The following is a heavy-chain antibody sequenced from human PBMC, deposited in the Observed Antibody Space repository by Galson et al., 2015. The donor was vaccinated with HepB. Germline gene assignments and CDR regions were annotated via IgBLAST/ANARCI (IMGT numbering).Heavy chain of an antibody. D-gene: IGHD3-10*01. V-gene: IGHV4-34*01. CDR1: GGSFSGYY. CDR2: INHSGST. CDR3: ARGPSIGGSYYKY. Sequence: ETLSLTCAVYGGSFSGYYWSWIRQPPGKGLEWIGEINHSGSTNYNPSLKSRVTISVDTSKNQFSLKLSSVTAADTAVYYCARGPSIGGSYYKYWGQGTLVTVSS. J-gene: IGHJ4*02.